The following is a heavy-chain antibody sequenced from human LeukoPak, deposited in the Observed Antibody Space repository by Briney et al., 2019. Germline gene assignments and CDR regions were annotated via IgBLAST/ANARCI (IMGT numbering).Heavy chain of an antibody. CDR3: ARDYGYSYGYPGAY. V-gene: IGHV1-69*05. CDR2: IIPIFGTA. D-gene: IGHD5-18*01. Sequence: SVKVSCKASGGTFSSYAISWVRQAPGQGLEWMGRIIPIFGTANYAQKFQGRVTIATDESTSTAYMELSSLRSEDTAVYYCARDYGYSYGYPGAYWGQGTLVTVSS. J-gene: IGHJ4*02. CDR1: GGTFSSYA.